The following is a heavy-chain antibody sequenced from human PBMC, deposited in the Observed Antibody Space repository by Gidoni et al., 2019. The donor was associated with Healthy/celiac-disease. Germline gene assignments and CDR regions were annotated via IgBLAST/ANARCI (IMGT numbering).Heavy chain of an antibody. Sequence: QLVQSGAEVKKPGSSVKVSCKASGGTFSSYTISWVRQAPGQGLEWMGRIIPILGIANYAQKFQGRVTITADKSTSTAYMELSSLRSEDTAVYYCAAYYDSSGYFRANAFDIWGQGTMVTVSS. CDR2: IIPILGIA. D-gene: IGHD3-22*01. J-gene: IGHJ3*02. CDR1: GGTFSSYT. V-gene: IGHV1-69*02. CDR3: AAYYDSSGYFRANAFDI.